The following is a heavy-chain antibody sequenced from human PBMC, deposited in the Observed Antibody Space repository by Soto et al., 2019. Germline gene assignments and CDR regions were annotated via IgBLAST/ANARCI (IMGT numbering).Heavy chain of an antibody. V-gene: IGHV2-26*01. J-gene: IGHJ3*02. Sequence: QVTLKESGPVLVKPTETLTLTCTVSGFSLSNVRMGVSWIRQPPGKTLEWLAHIFSNDEKSYSTSLRSRLTISKDTSKSQVVLTMTNMDPVDTATYYCARIGGWYYYDSSGYYSMNAFDIWGQGTMVTVSS. D-gene: IGHD3-22*01. CDR3: ARIGGWYYYDSSGYYSMNAFDI. CDR1: GFSLSNVRMG. CDR2: IFSNDEK.